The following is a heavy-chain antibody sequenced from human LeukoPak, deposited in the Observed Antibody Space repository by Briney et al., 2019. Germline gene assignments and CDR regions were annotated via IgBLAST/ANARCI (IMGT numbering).Heavy chain of an antibody. CDR1: GFNVSNNY. Sequence: PGGSLRLSCAASGFNVSNNYMSWIRQPPGKGLEWIGEINHSGSTNYNPSLKSRVTISVDTSKNQFSLKLSSVTAADTAVYYCARLDILTGRYFDYWGQGTLVTVSS. CDR2: INHSGST. D-gene: IGHD3-9*01. CDR3: ARLDILTGRYFDY. J-gene: IGHJ4*02. V-gene: IGHV4-34*01.